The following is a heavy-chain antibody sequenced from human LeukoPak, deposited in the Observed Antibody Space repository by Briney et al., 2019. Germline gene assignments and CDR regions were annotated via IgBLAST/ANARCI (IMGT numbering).Heavy chain of an antibody. V-gene: IGHV4-4*07. CDR1: GFRFNNAW. J-gene: IGHJ2*01. Sequence: KTGGSLRLSCAGSGFRFNNAWMSWVRQAPGKGLEWIGRIYTSGSTNYNPSLKSRVTMSVDTSKNQFSLKLSSVTAADTAVYYCARDIYSYGYFVHGFEVNWYFDLWGRGTLVTVSS. CDR3: ARDIYSYGYFVHGFEVNWYFDL. D-gene: IGHD5-18*01. CDR2: IYTSGST.